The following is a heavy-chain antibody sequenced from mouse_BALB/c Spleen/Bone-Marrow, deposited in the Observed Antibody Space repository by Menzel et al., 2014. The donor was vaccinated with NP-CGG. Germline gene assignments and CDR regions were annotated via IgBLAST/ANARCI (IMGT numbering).Heavy chain of an antibody. Sequence: EVQLVESGGGLVKSGGSLKLSCAASGFTFNSYGMSWVRQTPEKRLEWVATISGGGSYTFYPDSVKGRFTISRDNAENTLYLQLSSLRSEDTALYYCARHAYYDQTEVSFVYWGQGTLVTVSA. D-gene: IGHD2-4*01. CDR2: ISGGGSYT. CDR1: GFTFNSYG. J-gene: IGHJ3*01. V-gene: IGHV5-9-2*01. CDR3: ARHAYYDQTEVSFVY.